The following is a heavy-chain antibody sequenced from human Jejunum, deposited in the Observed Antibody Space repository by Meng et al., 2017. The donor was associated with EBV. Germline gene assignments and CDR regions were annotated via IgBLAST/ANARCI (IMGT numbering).Heavy chain of an antibody. CDR2: IYSSGST. V-gene: IGHV4-39*01. CDR1: GASISSSSYY. Sequence: QLQRQGSGPGLGKPSENLSLTCTVSGASISSSSYYWAWIRQPPGKGLEWIGSIYSSGSTYYNPSLKSRVTISVDTSKNQFSLKLSSVTAADTAVYNCARAPSVAAAGLNNWFDPWGQGTLVTVSS. J-gene: IGHJ5*02. CDR3: ARAPSVAAAGLNNWFDP. D-gene: IGHD6-13*01.